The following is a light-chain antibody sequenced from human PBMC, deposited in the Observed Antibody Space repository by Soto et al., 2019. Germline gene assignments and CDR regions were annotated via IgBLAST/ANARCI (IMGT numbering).Light chain of an antibody. CDR3: QQYYNWALT. CDR2: GTS. Sequence: ELVMTQSPATLSVSPGERATLSCRASQSFSSYVAWYQQIPGQAPRLLIYGTSTRATGIPARFSGSRYGTDFTLTISGQQSEDFPVYYCQQYYNWALTFGGGTKLEIK. V-gene: IGKV3-15*01. J-gene: IGKJ4*01. CDR1: QSFSSY.